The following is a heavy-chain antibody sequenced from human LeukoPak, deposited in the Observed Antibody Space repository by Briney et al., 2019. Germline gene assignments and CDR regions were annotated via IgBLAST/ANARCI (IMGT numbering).Heavy chain of an antibody. V-gene: IGHV1-69*13. CDR1: GGTFSSYA. CDR2: IIPIFGTA. Sequence: SVKVSCKASGGTFSSYAISWVRQAPGQGLEWMGGIIPIFGTANYAQKFQGRVTITADESTSTAYMELSSLRSEDTAVYYCARVSWELLNPIYYFDYWGPGTLVTVSS. J-gene: IGHJ4*02. D-gene: IGHD1-26*01. CDR3: ARVSWELLNPIYYFDY.